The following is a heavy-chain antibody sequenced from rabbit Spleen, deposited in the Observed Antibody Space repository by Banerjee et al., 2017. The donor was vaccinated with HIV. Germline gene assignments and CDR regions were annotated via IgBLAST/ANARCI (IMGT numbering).Heavy chain of an antibody. Sequence: QSLEESGGDLVKPGASLTLTCTASGLDFSSNYWICWVRQAPGKGLEWIACIHAGSSSGFTYSATWATGRFTISKTSSTTVTLQMTSLTVADTATYFCARDTGTSFSSYGMDLWGPGTLVTVS. CDR3: ARDTGTSFSSYGMDL. CDR1: GLDFSSNYW. V-gene: IGHV1S40*01. D-gene: IGHD7-1*01. J-gene: IGHJ6*01. CDR2: IHAGSSSGFT.